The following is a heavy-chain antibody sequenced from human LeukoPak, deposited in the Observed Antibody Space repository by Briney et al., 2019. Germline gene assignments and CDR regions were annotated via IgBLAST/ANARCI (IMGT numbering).Heavy chain of an antibody. Sequence: SETLSLTCTVSGGSISSYYWSWIRKPPGKGLEWIGYIYYSGSTNYNPSLKSRVTISVDTSKNQFSLKLSSVTAADTAVYYCARHRTVVTHFDYWGQGTLVTVSS. J-gene: IGHJ4*02. V-gene: IGHV4-59*08. D-gene: IGHD4-23*01. CDR3: ARHRTVVTHFDY. CDR1: GGSISSYY. CDR2: IYYSGST.